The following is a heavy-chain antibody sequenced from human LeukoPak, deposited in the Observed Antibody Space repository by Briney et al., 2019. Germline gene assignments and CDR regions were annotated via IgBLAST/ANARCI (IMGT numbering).Heavy chain of an antibody. CDR3: IRGGSYQRFDY. CDR1: GFTFGDYA. Sequence: GGSLRLSCTASGFTFGDYAMSWVRQAPGKGLEWVGFIRSKANGGATEYAASVKGRFTISRDDSKSIAYLQMNSLKIDDTAVYYCIRGGSYQRFDYWGQGTLVTVSS. D-gene: IGHD1-26*01. J-gene: IGHJ4*02. CDR2: IRSKANGGAT. V-gene: IGHV3-49*04.